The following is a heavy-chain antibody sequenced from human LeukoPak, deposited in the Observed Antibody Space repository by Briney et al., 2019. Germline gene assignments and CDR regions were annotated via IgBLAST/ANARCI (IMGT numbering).Heavy chain of an antibody. V-gene: IGHV4-34*01. CDR2: INHRVST. Sequence: SETLSLTCAVYGGSFTTCWWSWVRHAPGQGLEWMGEINHRVSTNYNPSLKSRITISLDTPTSQFSLSLSFLTAGDTAMYYCQGVPLGYSSGWTSDYSYMDVWGKGTPVTVS. CDR3: QGVPLGYSSGWTSDYSYMDV. D-gene: IGHD6-19*01. J-gene: IGHJ6*03. CDR1: GGSFTTCW.